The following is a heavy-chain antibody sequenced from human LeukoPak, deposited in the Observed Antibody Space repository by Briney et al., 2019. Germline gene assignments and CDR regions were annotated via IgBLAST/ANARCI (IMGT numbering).Heavy chain of an antibody. V-gene: IGHV3-23*01. CDR3: ATLSGSYGDAFDI. CDR2: SSGSGGST. Sequence: GGSLRLSCAAPGFTFSSYAMSWVRHAPGKGLEWVSASSGSGGSTYYADSVKGRFTISRDNSKNTLYLQMNSLRAEDTAVYYCATLSGSYGDAFDIWGQGTMVTVSS. D-gene: IGHD1-26*01. CDR1: GFTFSSYA. J-gene: IGHJ3*02.